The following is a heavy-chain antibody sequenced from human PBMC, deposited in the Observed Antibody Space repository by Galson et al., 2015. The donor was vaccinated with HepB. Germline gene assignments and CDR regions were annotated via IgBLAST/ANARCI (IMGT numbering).Heavy chain of an antibody. CDR1: GFTFSSYW. Sequence: SLRLSCAASGFTFSSYWMSWVRQAPGKGLEWVANIKQDGSEKYYVDSVKGRFTISRDNAKNSLYLQMNSLRAEDTAVYYCARDSGAYCGGDCYSYYYYYYVLDGGGQGTTVTVSS. CDR2: IKQDGSEK. V-gene: IGHV3-7*03. D-gene: IGHD2-21*02. CDR3: ARDSGAYCGGDCYSYYYYYYVLDG. J-gene: IGHJ6*02.